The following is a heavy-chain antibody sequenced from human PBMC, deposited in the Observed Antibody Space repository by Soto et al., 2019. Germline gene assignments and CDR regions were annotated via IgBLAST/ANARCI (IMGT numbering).Heavy chain of an antibody. Sequence: PGGSLRLSCTASGFTFGDYAMSWVRQAPGKGLEWVGFIRSKAYGGTTEYAASVKGRFTISRDDSKSIAYPQMNSLKTEDTAVYYCTRDRTSSGYYCDYWGQGTLVTVSS. CDR2: IRSKAYGGTT. V-gene: IGHV3-49*04. J-gene: IGHJ4*02. CDR3: TRDRTSSGYYCDY. D-gene: IGHD3-22*01. CDR1: GFTFGDYA.